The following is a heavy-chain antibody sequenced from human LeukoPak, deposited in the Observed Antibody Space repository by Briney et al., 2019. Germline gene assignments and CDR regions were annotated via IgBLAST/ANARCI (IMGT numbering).Heavy chain of an antibody. J-gene: IGHJ4*02. CDR1: GGSISSYY. CDR3: ARSMTRYYYDSSGQPFDY. V-gene: IGHV4-59*01. D-gene: IGHD3-22*01. Sequence: SETLSLTCTVSGGSISSYYWSWIRQPPGKGLEWIGYIYYSGSTNYNPSLKSRVTISVDTSKNQFSLKLSSVTAAGTAVYYCARSMTRYYYDSSGQPFDYWGQGTLVTVSS. CDR2: IYYSGST.